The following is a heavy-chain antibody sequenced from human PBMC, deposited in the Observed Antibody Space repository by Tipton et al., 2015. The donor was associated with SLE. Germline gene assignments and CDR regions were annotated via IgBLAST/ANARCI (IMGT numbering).Heavy chain of an antibody. CDR1: GGSISSGSYY. J-gene: IGHJ6*03. CDR2: IYTSGST. D-gene: IGHD3-10*01. CDR3: ATLPMVRGSYYMDV. V-gene: IGHV4-61*09. Sequence: TLSLTCTVSGGSISSGSYYWSWIRQPVGKGLEWSGHIYTSGSTNYNPSLKSRVTMSVDTSKNQFSLKLSSVTAADTAVYYCATLPMVRGSYYMDVWGKGTTVTVSS.